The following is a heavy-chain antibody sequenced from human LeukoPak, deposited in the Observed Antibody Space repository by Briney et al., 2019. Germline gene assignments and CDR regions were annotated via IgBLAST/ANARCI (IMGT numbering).Heavy chain of an antibody. D-gene: IGHD1-26*01. Sequence: SETLSLTCAVYGGSFSGYYWSWIRQPPGKGLEWIGEIDHSGSTNYNPSLKSRVTISVDTSKNQFSLKLSSVTAADTAVYYCARGGSYYARRAFDIWGQGTMVTVSS. CDR1: GGSFSGYY. CDR2: IDHSGST. CDR3: ARGGSYYARRAFDI. V-gene: IGHV4-34*01. J-gene: IGHJ3*02.